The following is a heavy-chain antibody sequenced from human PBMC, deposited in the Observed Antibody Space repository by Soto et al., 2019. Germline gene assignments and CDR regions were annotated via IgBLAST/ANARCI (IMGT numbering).Heavy chain of an antibody. J-gene: IGHJ3*02. CDR3: ARESRDGYNIMGDVDAFDI. Sequence: PGGSLRLSCAASGFTFGEYGMSWFRQAPGKGPEWVGFIRSKAYGGTTEYADSVKGRFTISRDNSKNTLYLQMNSLRAEDTAVYYCARESRDGYNIMGDVDAFDIWGQGTMVTVSS. V-gene: IGHV3-49*03. D-gene: IGHD5-12*01. CDR2: IRSKAYGGTT. CDR1: GFTFGEYG.